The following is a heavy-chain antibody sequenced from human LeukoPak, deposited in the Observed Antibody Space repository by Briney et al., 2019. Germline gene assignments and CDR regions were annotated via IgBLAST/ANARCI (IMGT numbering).Heavy chain of an antibody. Sequence: GGSLRLSCAASGFTFSSYAMSWVRQAPGKGLEWVSAISGIGGSTYYADSVKGRFTISRDTSKNTLYLQMNSLRAEDTGVYYCAKVFRPQYYYDSSGPIQHWGQGTLVTVSS. V-gene: IGHV3-23*01. J-gene: IGHJ1*01. CDR3: AKVFRPQYYYDSSGPIQH. D-gene: IGHD3-22*01. CDR2: ISGIGGST. CDR1: GFTFSSYA.